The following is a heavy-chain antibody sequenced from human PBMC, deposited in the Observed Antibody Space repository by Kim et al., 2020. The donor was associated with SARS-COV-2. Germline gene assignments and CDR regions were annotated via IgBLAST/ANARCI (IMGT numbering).Heavy chain of an antibody. D-gene: IGHD6-6*01. J-gene: IGHJ4*02. CDR2: T. CDR3: ARVYSSSLIDY. V-gene: IGHV1-46*01. Sequence: TSYAQKFQGRVTTTRDTSTSTVYMGLSSLRSEDTAVYYCARVYSSSLIDYWGQGTLVTVSS.